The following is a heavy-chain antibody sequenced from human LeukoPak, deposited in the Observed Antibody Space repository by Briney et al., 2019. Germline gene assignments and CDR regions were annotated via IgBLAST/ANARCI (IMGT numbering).Heavy chain of an antibody. CDR3: AKVRDCTNGVCPEWFDP. J-gene: IGHJ5*02. CDR1: GFTFSSYA. CDR2: ICVSGANT. D-gene: IGHD2-8*01. Sequence: GGSLRLSCAASGFTFSSYAMSWVRQAPGKGLEWVSVICVSGANTYYADSVKGRFTISRDNSKNTLYLQMNSLRAEDTAVYYCAKVRDCTNGVCPEWFDPWGQGTLVTVSS. V-gene: IGHV3-23*01.